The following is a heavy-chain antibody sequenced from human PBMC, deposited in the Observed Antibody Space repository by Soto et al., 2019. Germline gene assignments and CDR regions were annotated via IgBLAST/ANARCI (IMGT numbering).Heavy chain of an antibody. D-gene: IGHD6-13*01. CDR1: GGTFSTYP. V-gene: IGHV1-69*01. CDR3: ARGATHGSSWYFWFDP. CDR2: IIPLFGTT. Sequence: QVQLVQSGAEVRMPWSSVKVSCKASGGTFSTYPINWVRQAPGQGLEWMGGIIPLFGTTNYAQKFKVRVTITADESTSTAYVELSSLRAEDAAVYYCARGATHGSSWYFWFDPWGQGTLVTGSS. J-gene: IGHJ5*02.